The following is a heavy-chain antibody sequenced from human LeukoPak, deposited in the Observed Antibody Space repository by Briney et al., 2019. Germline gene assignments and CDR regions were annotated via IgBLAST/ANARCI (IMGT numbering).Heavy chain of an antibody. D-gene: IGHD1-26*01. CDR3: AREMGATPGY. CDR2: ISSSSSYI. J-gene: IGHJ4*02. CDR1: GFTFSSYS. V-gene: IGHV3-21*01. Sequence: GGSLRLSCAASGFTFSSYSMNWVRQAPGKGLESVSSISSSSSYIYYADSVKGRFTISRDNAKNSLYLQMNSLRAEDTAVYYCAREMGATPGYWGQGTLVTVSS.